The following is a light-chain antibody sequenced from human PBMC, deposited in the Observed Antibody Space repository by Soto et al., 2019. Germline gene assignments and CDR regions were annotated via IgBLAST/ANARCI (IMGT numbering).Light chain of an antibody. CDR2: AVS. J-gene: IGKJ5*01. V-gene: IGKV1-12*01. CDR1: QDISSW. Sequence: DIHMTQSPSSVSAYVGDMFTITCRASQDISSWLAWYQKRPGKAPKLLIYAVSSLESGVPSRFRGSGYGTDFTLTISSMQNEDFETYYCQQANSFTITFGQGTRLEIK. CDR3: QQANSFTIT.